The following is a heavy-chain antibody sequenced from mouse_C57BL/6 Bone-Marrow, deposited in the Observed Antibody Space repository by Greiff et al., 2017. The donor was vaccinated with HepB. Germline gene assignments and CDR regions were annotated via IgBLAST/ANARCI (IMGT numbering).Heavy chain of an antibody. V-gene: IGHV5-17*01. CDR2: ISSGSSTI. CDR3: ARVSTMVTTGYYYAMDY. D-gene: IGHD2-2*01. J-gene: IGHJ4*01. Sequence: EVKLVESGGGLVKPGGSLKLSCAASGFTFSDYGMHWVRQAPEKGLEWVAYISSGSSTIYYADTVKGRFTISRDNAKNTLFLQMTSLRSEDTAMYYCARVSTMVTTGYYYAMDYWGQGTSVTVSS. CDR1: GFTFSDYG.